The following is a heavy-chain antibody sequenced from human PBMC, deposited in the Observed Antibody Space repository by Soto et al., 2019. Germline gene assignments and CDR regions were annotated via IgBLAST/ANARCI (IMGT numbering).Heavy chain of an antibody. V-gene: IGHV4-31*03. CDR2: IYNSGTT. CDR1: GGSINSGDYY. Sequence: SETLSLTCTVSGGSINSGDYYWNWIRQHPGRGLEWIGYIYNSGTTYHNPSLKSRATISVDTSKNQFSLKLSSVTAADTAVYYCVSRPAGLLRNWFSPWGRRTLVPVSA. D-gene: IGHD2-15*01. J-gene: IGHJ5*02. CDR3: VSRPAGLLRNWFSP.